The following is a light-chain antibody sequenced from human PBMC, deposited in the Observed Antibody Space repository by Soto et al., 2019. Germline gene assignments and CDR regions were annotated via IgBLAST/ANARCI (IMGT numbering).Light chain of an antibody. CDR1: SSDVGTYNY. J-gene: IGLJ1*01. Sequence: QSVLTQPASVSGSPGQSITISCTGSSSDVGTYNYVSWYQQHPGKAPKLIIYEVTNRPSGVSNRFSGSKSGNTASLTISGLRAEDEADYYCSSYTNINTRACVFGTGTKVTV. CDR3: SSYTNINTRACV. V-gene: IGLV2-14*01. CDR2: EVT.